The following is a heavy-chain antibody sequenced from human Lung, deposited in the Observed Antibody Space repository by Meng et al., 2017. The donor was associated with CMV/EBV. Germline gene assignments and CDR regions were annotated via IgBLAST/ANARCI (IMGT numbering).Heavy chain of an antibody. V-gene: IGHV1-46*01. D-gene: IGHD4-11*01. CDR1: GYSFTSYH. J-gene: IGHJ4*02. CDR2: INPGGST. Sequence: ASVKVSCKASGYSFTSYHMHWVRQAPGQGLEWMGMINPGGSTIYAQKFQGRVTMPRDTSTSTVYMELKSLRSEDTAVYYCVVNLGDFSNYASSFDYWGQGTXVTVSS. CDR3: VVNLGDFSNYASSFDY.